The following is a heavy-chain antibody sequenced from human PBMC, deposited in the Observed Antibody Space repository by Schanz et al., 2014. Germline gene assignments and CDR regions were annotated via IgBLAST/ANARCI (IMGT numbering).Heavy chain of an antibody. CDR1: GFSLNTYG. CDR2: IWSDGSGK. J-gene: IGHJ6*02. CDR3: ARDSGPYYDKSMDV. V-gene: IGHV3-33*01. Sequence: QVQLVESGGGVVQPGTSLILSCSVSGFSLNTYGMHWVRQAPGKGLEWVAVIWSDGSGKYYADSVKGRFTISRDSPKNTLYLQMNSLRAEDTALYYCARDSGPYYDKSMDVWGQGTTVAVSS. D-gene: IGHD3-9*01.